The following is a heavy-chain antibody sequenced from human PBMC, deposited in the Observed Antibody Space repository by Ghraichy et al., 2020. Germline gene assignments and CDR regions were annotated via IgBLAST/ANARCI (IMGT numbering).Heavy chain of an antibody. CDR1: GGSIISNNW. D-gene: IGHD1-14*01. J-gene: IGHJ4*02. CDR3: AREPITSRVFDK. CDR2: IYHTGST. V-gene: IGHV4-4*02. Sequence: SETLSLTCAVSGGSIISNNWWSWVRLTPGKGLEWIGEIYHTGSTNFNPSLKSRVTISVDKSKDQFSLTLYSVTAADSAVYFCAREPITSRVFDKWGQGTLVTVSS.